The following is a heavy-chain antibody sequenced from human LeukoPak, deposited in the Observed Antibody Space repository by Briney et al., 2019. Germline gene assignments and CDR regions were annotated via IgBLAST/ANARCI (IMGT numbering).Heavy chain of an antibody. V-gene: IGHV3-30-3*01. CDR3: ARVPYQVYCSRTSCSSYYYGMDV. CDR2: ISYDGSNK. J-gene: IGHJ6*02. D-gene: IGHD2-2*01. CDR1: GFTFSSYA. Sequence: GGSLRLSCAASGFTFSSYAMHWFRQAPGKGLEGVAVISYDGSNKYYADSVKGRFTISRDNSTNTPYLQMNSLRAEDTAVYSCARVPYQVYCSRTSCSSYYYGMDVWGQGTTVTAPS.